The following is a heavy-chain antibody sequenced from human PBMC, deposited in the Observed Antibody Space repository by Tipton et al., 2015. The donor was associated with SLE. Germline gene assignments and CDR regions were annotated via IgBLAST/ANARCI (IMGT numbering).Heavy chain of an antibody. J-gene: IGHJ4*02. V-gene: IGHV1-46*02. CDR1: GYTVNTHF. Sequence: QLVQSGPEVKKPGASVKVSCKASGYTVNTHFIHWVRQAPGQGLDWMGVISPSGDGSSYSQNLQGRVTVTRDTSTSTVYMELSSLRSEDTAVYYCAREPPSSGYFDYWGQGTLVTVSS. CDR2: ISPSGDGS. CDR3: AREPPSSGYFDY. D-gene: IGHD6-19*01.